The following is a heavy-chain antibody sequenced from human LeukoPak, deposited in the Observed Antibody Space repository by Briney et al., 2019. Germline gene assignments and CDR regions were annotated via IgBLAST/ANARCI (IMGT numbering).Heavy chain of an antibody. V-gene: IGHV3-74*01. CDR1: GFTFSSYW. Sequence: GGSLRLSCAASGFTFSSYWMHWVRQAPGKGLVWVSRINSDGSSTSYADSVKGRFTISRDNAKNSLYLQMNSLRAEDTAVYYCARDLTVGPTTDYFDYWGQGTLVTVSS. CDR2: INSDGSST. D-gene: IGHD1-26*01. CDR3: ARDLTVGPTTDYFDY. J-gene: IGHJ4*02.